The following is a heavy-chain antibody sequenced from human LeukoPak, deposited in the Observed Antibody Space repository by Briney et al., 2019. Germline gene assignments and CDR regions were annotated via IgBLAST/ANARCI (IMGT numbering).Heavy chain of an antibody. J-gene: IGHJ4*02. CDR2: ITGSGCST. D-gene: IGHD1-26*01. Sequence: GGSLRLSCAASGFTFSNYAMSWVRQAPGKGLEWVAGITGSGCSTYYADSVKGRCTIYRDNSKHTLDLQMNSLRAEDTAKYFCAKVLRGTYYYFDYWGLGTLVTVSS. V-gene: IGHV3-23*01. CDR1: GFTFSNYA. CDR3: AKVLRGTYYYFDY.